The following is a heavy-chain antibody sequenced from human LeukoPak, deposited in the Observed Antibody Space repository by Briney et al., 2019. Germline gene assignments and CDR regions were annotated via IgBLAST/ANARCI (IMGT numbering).Heavy chain of an antibody. D-gene: IGHD6-13*01. V-gene: IGHV3-7*01. CDR3: ARDIAAAGIDYFDY. Sequence: GGSLRLSCAASGFTFSSYWMSWVRQAPGKGLEWVANIKQDGSEKYYVDSVKGRFTISRDNAKNSLYLQMNGLRAEDTAVYYCARDIAAAGIDYFDYWGQGTLVTVSS. J-gene: IGHJ4*02. CDR2: IKQDGSEK. CDR1: GFTFSSYW.